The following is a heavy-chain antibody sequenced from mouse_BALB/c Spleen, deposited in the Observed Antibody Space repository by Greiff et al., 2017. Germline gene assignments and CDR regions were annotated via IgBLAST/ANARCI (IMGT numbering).Heavy chain of an antibody. J-gene: IGHJ4*01. CDR3: ARGYGLYAMDY. D-gene: IGHD1-2*01. CDR1: GFNIKDTY. CDR2: IDPANGNT. Sequence: VQLQQSGAELVKPGASVKLSCTASGFNIKDTYMHWVKQRPEQGLEWIGRIDPANGNTKYDPKFQGKATITADTSSNTAYLQLSSLTSEDTAVYYCARGYGLYAMDYWGQGTSVTVSS. V-gene: IGHV14-3*02.